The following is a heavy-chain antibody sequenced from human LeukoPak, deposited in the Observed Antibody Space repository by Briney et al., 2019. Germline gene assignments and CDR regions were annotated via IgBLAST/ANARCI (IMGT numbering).Heavy chain of an antibody. V-gene: IGHV3-13*01. CDR1: GFTFSAYD. CDR2: IYAAGNV. J-gene: IGHJ4*02. CDR3: VRRSSGSSWHFDS. Sequence: RESLRLSCAASGFTFSAYDIHWVRQRSGEVLEWVGAIYAAGNVFYTDSVEGRFIISRENAKNSLYLQMNSLRAGDTAVYYCVRRSSGSSWHFDSWGQGTLVTVSS. D-gene: IGHD6-13*01.